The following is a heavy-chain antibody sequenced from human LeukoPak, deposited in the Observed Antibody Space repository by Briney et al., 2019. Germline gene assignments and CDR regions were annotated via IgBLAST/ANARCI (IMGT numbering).Heavy chain of an antibody. CDR1: GFTFSSYG. CDR3: ARGPPDSSGYYYGLDAFDI. D-gene: IGHD3-22*01. Sequence: GGSLRLSCAASGFTFSSYGMHWVRQAPGKGLEWVAVIWYDGSNKYYADPVKGRFTISRDNSKNTLYLQMNSLRTEDTAVYYCARGPPDSSGYYYGLDAFDIWGQGTMVTVSS. V-gene: IGHV3-33*01. CDR2: IWYDGSNK. J-gene: IGHJ3*02.